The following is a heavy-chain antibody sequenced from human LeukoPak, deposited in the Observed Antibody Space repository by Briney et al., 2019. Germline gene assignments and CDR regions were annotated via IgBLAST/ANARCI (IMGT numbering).Heavy chain of an antibody. Sequence: GGSLRLSCAASGFTFSNAWMNWVRQAPGKGLEWVGRTKSKTDGGTTDYAAPVKGRFTISRDDSKNTLYLQMNSLRAEDTAVYYCAKDLLPSALTGYYMGGSLDYWGQGTLVTVSS. J-gene: IGHJ4*02. CDR1: GFTFSNAW. D-gene: IGHD3-9*01. CDR2: TKSKTDGGTT. V-gene: IGHV3-15*07. CDR3: AKDLLPSALTGYYMGGSLDY.